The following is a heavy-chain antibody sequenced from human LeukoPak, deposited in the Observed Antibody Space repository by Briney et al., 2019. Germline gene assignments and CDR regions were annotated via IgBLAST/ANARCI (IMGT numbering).Heavy chain of an antibody. CDR3: ARDGAVLTGYYDY. Sequence: PGGSLRLSCAASGSTVSSNYLSSFRQAPGKGLEWVSTIYSGGSNYYADSVTGRFTISIDNSKNTPYLQMNSLRAEGTAVYYCARDGAVLTGYYDYWGQGTLVTVSS. J-gene: IGHJ4*02. CDR1: GSTVSSNY. CDR2: IYSGGSN. D-gene: IGHD3-9*01. V-gene: IGHV3-66*01.